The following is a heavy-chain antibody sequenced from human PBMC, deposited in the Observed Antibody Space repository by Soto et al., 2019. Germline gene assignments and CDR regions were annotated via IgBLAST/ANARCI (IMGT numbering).Heavy chain of an antibody. Sequence: ASGKVCCEVSGYSLTELSIHWVRQAPGKGLEWMGGFDPEDGETIYAQKFQGRVTMTEDTSTDTAYMELSSLRSEDTAVYYCATDAARSGWNDGAFGIWGQGTMVTVSS. CDR3: ATDAARSGWNDGAFGI. D-gene: IGHD6-19*01. CDR1: GYSLTELS. CDR2: FDPEDGET. V-gene: IGHV1-24*01. J-gene: IGHJ3*02.